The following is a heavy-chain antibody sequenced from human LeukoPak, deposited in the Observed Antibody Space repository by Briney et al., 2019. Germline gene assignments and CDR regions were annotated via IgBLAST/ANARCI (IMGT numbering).Heavy chain of an antibody. J-gene: IGHJ3*02. D-gene: IGHD1-26*01. Sequence: SETLSLTCTVSGGSISTCYGNWIRQAPGKGLEWIGYIYYSGSTNYNPSLKSRVTMSVDTSRNQFSLKLSSVTAADTAVYYCARAGSYDPDDAFDIWGQGTMATVSS. CDR3: ARAGSYDPDDAFDI. CDR2: IYYSGST. V-gene: IGHV4-59*01. CDR1: GGSISTCY.